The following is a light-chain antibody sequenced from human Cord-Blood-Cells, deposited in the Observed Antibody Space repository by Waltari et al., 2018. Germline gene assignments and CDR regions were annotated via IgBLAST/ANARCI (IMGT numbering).Light chain of an antibody. CDR2: DVS. CDR1: SSDVGGYNY. V-gene: IGLV2-14*04. CDR3: SSYTSSSFVV. Sequence: VSGSPGQSITISCTGTSSDVGGYNYVSWYQQHPGKAPKLMIYDVSNRPSGVSNRFSGSKSGNTASLTISGLQAEDEADYYCSSYTSSSFVVFGGGTKLTVL. J-gene: IGLJ2*01.